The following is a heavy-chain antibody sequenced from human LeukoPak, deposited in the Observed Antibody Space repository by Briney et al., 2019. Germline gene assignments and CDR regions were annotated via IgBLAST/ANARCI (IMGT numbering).Heavy chain of an antibody. CDR3: ARHPDY. CDR2: IYHSGST. Sequence: SETLSLTCAVSSYSISSGYYWAWIRQPPGKGLEWIGTIYHSGSTYYNPSLKSRVTVSVDTSKNQFSLRLSSVTAADTALYYCARHPDYWGQGTLVTVSS. CDR1: SYSISSGYY. V-gene: IGHV4-38-2*01. J-gene: IGHJ4*02.